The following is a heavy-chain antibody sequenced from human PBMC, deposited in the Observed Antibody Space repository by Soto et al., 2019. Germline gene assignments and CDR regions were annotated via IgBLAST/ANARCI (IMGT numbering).Heavy chain of an antibody. D-gene: IGHD5-12*01. V-gene: IGHV3-66*01. J-gene: IGHJ4*02. CDR1: GFTVSSNY. CDR3: AKQRGGYDRDFDY. CDR2: IYSGGST. Sequence: EVQLVESGGGLVQPGGSLRLSCAASGFTVSSNYLSWVRQAPGKGLEWVSVIYSGGSTYYADDVKGRFTISRDNSKNTLYLQMNTLSVEDTAVYYCAKQRGGYDRDFDYWGQGTLVTVSS.